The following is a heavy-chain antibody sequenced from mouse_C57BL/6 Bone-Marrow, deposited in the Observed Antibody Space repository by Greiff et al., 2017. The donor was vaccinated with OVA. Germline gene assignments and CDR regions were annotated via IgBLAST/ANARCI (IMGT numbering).Heavy chain of an antibody. V-gene: IGHV2-2*01. CDR3: ARNWEDWEGWVRWYFDV. CDR1: GFSLTSYG. Sequence: QVQLQQSGPGLVQPSQSLSITCTVSGFSLTSYGVHWVRQSPGKGLEWLGVIWSGGSTDYNAAFISRLSISKDNSKSQVFFKMNSLQADDTAIYYCARNWEDWEGWVRWYFDVWGTGTTVTVSS. CDR2: IWSGGST. D-gene: IGHD4-1*01. J-gene: IGHJ1*03.